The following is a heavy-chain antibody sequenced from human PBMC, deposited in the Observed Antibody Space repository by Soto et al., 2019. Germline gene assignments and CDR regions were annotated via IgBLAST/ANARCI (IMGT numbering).Heavy chain of an antibody. CDR2: INHSGST. CDR1: GGSFSGYY. CDR3: ARGQQWRSSFDY. J-gene: IGHJ4*02. Sequence: QVQLQQWGAGLLKPSETLSLTCAVYGGSFSGYYWSWIRQPPGKGLEWIGEINHSGSTNYNPSLMSRVTISVDTSKDQSSLKLSCVTAADTAVYYCARGQQWRSSFDYWGQGTLVTVSS. D-gene: IGHD6-19*01. V-gene: IGHV4-34*01.